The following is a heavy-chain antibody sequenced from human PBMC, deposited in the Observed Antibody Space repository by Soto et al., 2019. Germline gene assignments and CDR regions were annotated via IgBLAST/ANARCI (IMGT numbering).Heavy chain of an antibody. J-gene: IGHJ3*02. CDR3: ARGDRSIMWELRDAFDI. CDR2: IIPIFGTA. D-gene: IGHD1-26*01. CDR1: GGTFSSYA. Sequence: QVQLVQSGAEVKKPGSSVKVSCKASGGTFSSYAISWVRQAPGQGLEWMGGIIPIFGTATYAQKFQGRVTITADKSTSTAYMELSSLRSEDTAVYYCARGDRSIMWELRDAFDIWCQGTMVTVSS. V-gene: IGHV1-69*06.